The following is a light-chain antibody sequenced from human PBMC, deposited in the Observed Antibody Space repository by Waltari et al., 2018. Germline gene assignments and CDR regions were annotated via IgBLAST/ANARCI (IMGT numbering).Light chain of an antibody. V-gene: IGLV3-1*01. CDR1: NLGDKY. Sequence: SDELTQPPSVSVSPGQTAIITCSGKNLGDKYASWYQQKPGQSPILVIYQDSNRPSGIPERFSGSNSGNTATLTIGGTQSMDEADYFCQAWDSKNVVFGGGTQLTVL. J-gene: IGLJ2*01. CDR3: QAWDSKNVV. CDR2: QDS.